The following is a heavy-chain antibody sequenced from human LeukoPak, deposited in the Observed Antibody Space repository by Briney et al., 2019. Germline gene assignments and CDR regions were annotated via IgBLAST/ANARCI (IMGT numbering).Heavy chain of an antibody. J-gene: IGHJ4*02. CDR3: AKAVRGVIDY. D-gene: IGHD3-10*01. Sequence: GGSLRLSCAASGFTFSSFWMSWVRQAPGKGLEWVANIQQDGSEKYYVDSVKGRFTISRDNAKKSLDLQMNSLRAEDTAVYYCAKAVRGVIDYWGQGTLVTVSS. CDR2: IQQDGSEK. V-gene: IGHV3-7*01. CDR1: GFTFSSFW.